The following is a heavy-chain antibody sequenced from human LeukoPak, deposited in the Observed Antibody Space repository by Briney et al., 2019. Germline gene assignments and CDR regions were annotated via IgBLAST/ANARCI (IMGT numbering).Heavy chain of an antibody. CDR2: IYYSGST. J-gene: IGHJ3*02. CDR1: GGSISSYY. Sequence: SETLSLTCTVSGGSISSYYWSWIRQPPGKGLEWIGYIYYSGSTNYNPSLKSRVTISVDTSKNQFSLKLSSVTAADTAVYYCARVDSRYNWNDGTDAFDIWGQGTMVTVSS. CDR3: ARVDSRYNWNDGTDAFDI. V-gene: IGHV4-59*01. D-gene: IGHD1-20*01.